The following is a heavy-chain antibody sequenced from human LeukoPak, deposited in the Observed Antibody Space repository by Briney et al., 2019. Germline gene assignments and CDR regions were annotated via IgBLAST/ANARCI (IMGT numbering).Heavy chain of an antibody. J-gene: IGHJ4*02. CDR3: AGEVRDCSGGSCYHTDDY. CDR2: ISSSGSTI. Sequence: GGSLRLSCAASGFTFSDYHMSWIRQAPGKGLEWVSYISSSGSTIYYADSVKGRFTISRDNAKNSPYLQMNSLRAEDTAVYYCAGEVRDCSGGSCYHTDDYWGQGTLVTVSS. D-gene: IGHD2-15*01. V-gene: IGHV3-11*04. CDR1: GFTFSDYH.